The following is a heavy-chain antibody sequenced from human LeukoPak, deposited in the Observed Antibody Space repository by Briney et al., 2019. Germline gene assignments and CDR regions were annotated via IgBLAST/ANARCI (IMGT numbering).Heavy chain of an antibody. CDR3: ARWSHDTIVVVTATNYGMDV. CDR1: GYTFTSYD. Sequence: ASVKVSCKASGYTFTSYDINWVRQATGQGLEWMGWMNPNSGNTGYAQKFQGRVTMTRNTSISTAYMELSSLRSEDTAVYYCARWSHDTIVVVTATNYGMDVWGQGTTVTVSS. D-gene: IGHD2-21*02. CDR2: MNPNSGNT. V-gene: IGHV1-8*01. J-gene: IGHJ6*02.